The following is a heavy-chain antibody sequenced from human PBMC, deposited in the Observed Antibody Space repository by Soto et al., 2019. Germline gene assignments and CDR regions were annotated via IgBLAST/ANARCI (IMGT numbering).Heavy chain of an antibody. CDR3: ARDIDYNIDF. J-gene: IGHJ4*02. V-gene: IGHV1-18*04. CDR2: INANNGHT. D-gene: IGHD4-4*01. Sequence: ASVKVSCKASGYTFTGYYMHWVRQAPGQGLEWLGWINANNGHTNYAQKFQGRVTVTADTSTATAYMELRSLTSDDTAVYYCARDIDYNIDFWGQGTLVTVSS. CDR1: GYTFTGYY.